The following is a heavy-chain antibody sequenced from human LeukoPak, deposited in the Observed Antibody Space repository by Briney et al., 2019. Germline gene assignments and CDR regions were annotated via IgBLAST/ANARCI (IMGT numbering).Heavy chain of an antibody. CDR3: VSSGYTSSSRYFQH. V-gene: IGHV3-21*04. J-gene: IGHJ1*01. D-gene: IGHD3-22*01. CDR2: ISKSGSYI. CDR1: GFTFSTYS. Sequence: NPGGSLRLSCAASGFTFSTYSMNWVRQAPGEGLEWVSSISKSGSYIYYADSVKGRFTISRDNAKNSLYLQMNSLRAEDTAVYYCVSSGYTSSSRYFQHWGQGTLVTVSS.